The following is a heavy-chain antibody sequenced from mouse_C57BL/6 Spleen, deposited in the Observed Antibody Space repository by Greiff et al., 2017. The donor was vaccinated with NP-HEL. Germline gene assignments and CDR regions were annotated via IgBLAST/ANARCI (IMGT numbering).Heavy chain of an antibody. Sequence: VQLQQSGAELVRPGASVKLSCTASGFNIKDDYMHWVKQRPEQGLEWIGWIDPENGDTEYASKFQGKANITADTSSNTAYLQLSSRTSEDTAVYYCITEGDYYAMDYWGQGTSVTVSS. CDR1: GFNIKDDY. CDR3: ITEGDYYAMDY. CDR2: IDPENGDT. J-gene: IGHJ4*01. V-gene: IGHV14-4*01.